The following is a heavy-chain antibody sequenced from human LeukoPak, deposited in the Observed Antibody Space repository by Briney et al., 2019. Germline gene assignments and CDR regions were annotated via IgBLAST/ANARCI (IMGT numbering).Heavy chain of an antibody. V-gene: IGHV1-2*02. CDR2: INPNSGGT. Sequence: GASVKVSCKASGYTFTGYYMHWVRQAPGQGLEWMGWINPNSGGTNYAQKFQGRVTMTRDTSISTAYMELSRPRSDDTAVYYCATTRRYYYDSSGPDAFDIWGQGTMVTVSS. J-gene: IGHJ3*02. D-gene: IGHD3-22*01. CDR3: ATTRRYYYDSSGPDAFDI. CDR1: GYTFTGYY.